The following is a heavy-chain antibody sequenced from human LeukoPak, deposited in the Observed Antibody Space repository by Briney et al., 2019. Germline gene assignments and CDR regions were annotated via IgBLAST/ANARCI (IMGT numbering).Heavy chain of an antibody. CDR2: ISSGGNYR. D-gene: IGHD5-24*01. CDR3: ARGRNAYTFDN. J-gene: IGHJ4*02. V-gene: IGHV3-48*03. CDR1: GFTFSSYE. Sequence: TGGSLRLSCAASGFTFSSYEINWVRQAPGKGLEWVSYISSGGNYRYYADSVKGRFTISRGNARNSLYLQMNSLRAEDTAVYYCARGRNAYTFDNWGQGTLVTVSS.